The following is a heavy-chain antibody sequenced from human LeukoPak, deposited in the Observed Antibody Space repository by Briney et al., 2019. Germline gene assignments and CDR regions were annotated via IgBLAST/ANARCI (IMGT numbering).Heavy chain of an antibody. Sequence: LETLSLTCTVSGGSISSYYWSWIRQPPGKGLEWIGNIYYRGGTNYNPSLKSRLTISVDTSKNQFSLKLSSVTAADTAVYYCATSKLQCFPFDYWGQGSLVTVSS. V-gene: IGHV4-59*08. CDR3: ATSKLQCFPFDY. CDR2: IYYRGGT. J-gene: IGHJ4*02. CDR1: GGSISSYY. D-gene: IGHD6-19*01.